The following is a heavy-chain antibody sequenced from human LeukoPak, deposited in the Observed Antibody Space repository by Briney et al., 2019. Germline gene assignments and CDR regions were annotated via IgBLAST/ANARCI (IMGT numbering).Heavy chain of an antibody. V-gene: IGHV3-21*01. CDR3: ARDKGAEPPVGYCSGGSCYPDY. Sequence: GGSLRLSCAASGFTFSSYTMIWVRQAPGKGLEWVSSISSSSSYIYYADSVKGRFTISRDNAKNSLYLQMNSLRAEDTAVYYCARDKGAEPPVGYCSGGSCYPDYWGQGTLVTVSS. CDR2: ISSSSSYI. J-gene: IGHJ4*02. CDR1: GFTFSSYT. D-gene: IGHD2-15*01.